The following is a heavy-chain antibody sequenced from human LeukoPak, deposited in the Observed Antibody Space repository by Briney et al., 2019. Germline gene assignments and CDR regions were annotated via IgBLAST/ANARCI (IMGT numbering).Heavy chain of an antibody. D-gene: IGHD5-24*01. J-gene: IGHJ4*02. CDR1: GFTFRSHW. CDR3: ARVVPDHIEMATESY. Sequence: GGSLRLSCTASGFTFRSHWMTWVRQPPGKGLEWVANIKEDGTVKYYVDSVKGRFTISRDNAKNSLYLQMDSLRAEDTAVYYCARVVPDHIEMATESYWGQGTLVTVSS. V-gene: IGHV3-7*01. CDR2: IKEDGTVK.